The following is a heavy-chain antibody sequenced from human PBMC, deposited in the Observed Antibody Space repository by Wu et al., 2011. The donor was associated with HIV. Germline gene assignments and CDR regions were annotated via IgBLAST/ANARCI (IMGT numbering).Heavy chain of an antibody. CDR1: GYTFTGYY. D-gene: IGHD3-10*01. V-gene: IGHV1-8*03. J-gene: IGHJ4*02. Sequence: QVQLVQSGAEVKKLGASVKVSCKASGYTFTGYYMHWVRQAPGQGLEWMGWMNPNSGNTGYAQKFQGRVTITRNTSISTAYMELSSLRSEDTAVYYCARGLGWEGDGSYYFDYWGQGTLVTVSS. CDR3: ARGLGWEGDGSYYFDY. CDR2: MNPNSGNT.